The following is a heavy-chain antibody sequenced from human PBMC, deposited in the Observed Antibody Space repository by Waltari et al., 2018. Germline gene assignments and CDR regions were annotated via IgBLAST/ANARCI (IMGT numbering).Heavy chain of an antibody. CDR2: IYYSGST. J-gene: IGHJ4*01. Sequence: QLQLQEAGPGLVKPSETLSLTCIVSGDSISSSPYYWGWIRQPPGKGLEWIGNIYYSGSTSCNPSLKIRVTISVDTSTNQFSLRLNSVTAADTAVYFCARDGSVNWGHFDFWGHGTLVTVSS. CDR3: ARDGSVNWGHFDF. V-gene: IGHV4-39*07. CDR1: GDSISSSPYY. D-gene: IGHD7-27*01.